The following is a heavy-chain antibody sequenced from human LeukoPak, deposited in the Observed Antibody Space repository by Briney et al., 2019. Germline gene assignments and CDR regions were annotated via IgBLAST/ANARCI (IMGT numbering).Heavy chain of an antibody. CDR1: GFTFSSYG. D-gene: IGHD1-26*01. Sequence: PGGSLRLSCVVSGFTFSSYGMHWVRQAPGKGLEWVSYISSSGGIIYYADSVKGRFTISRDNAKKSLYLQMNSLRAEDTAVYYCARDHGRRELDYWGQGTLVTVSS. V-gene: IGHV3-48*01. CDR2: ISSSGGII. J-gene: IGHJ4*02. CDR3: ARDHGRRELDY.